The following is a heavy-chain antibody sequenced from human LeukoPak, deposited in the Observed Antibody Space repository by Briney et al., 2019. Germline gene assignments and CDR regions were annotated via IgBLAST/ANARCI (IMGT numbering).Heavy chain of an antibody. D-gene: IGHD6-19*01. V-gene: IGHV3-48*03. CDR1: GFTFSSYE. Sequence: GGSLRLSCAASGFTFSSYEMNWVRQAPGKGLAWVSYISSSGSTIYYADSVKGRFTTSRDNAKNSLYLQMNSLRAEDMAVYYCARDSDSGWSDYWGQGTLVTVSS. J-gene: IGHJ4*02. CDR2: ISSSGSTI. CDR3: ARDSDSGWSDY.